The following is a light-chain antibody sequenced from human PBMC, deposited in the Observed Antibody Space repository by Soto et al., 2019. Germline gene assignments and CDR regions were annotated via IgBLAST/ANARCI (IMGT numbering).Light chain of an antibody. V-gene: IGKV3-20*01. CDR1: QSVSSSY. Sequence: EIVLTQSPGTLSLSPGERATLSCRASQSVSSSYLAWYQQKPGQAPRLLMYRASSRATGIPDRFSGSGSGTDFTLTVSRLEPEDFAVYYCQQYGSSPTFGQGTKVDIK. CDR2: RAS. J-gene: IGKJ1*01. CDR3: QQYGSSPT.